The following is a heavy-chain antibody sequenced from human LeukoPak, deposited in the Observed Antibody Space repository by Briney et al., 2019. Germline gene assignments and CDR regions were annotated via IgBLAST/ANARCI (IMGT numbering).Heavy chain of an antibody. CDR1: GGSISSSSYS. D-gene: IGHD3-22*01. Sequence: PSETLSLTCTVSGGSISSSSYSWGWIRQPPGKGLEWIGYVYYSGSTNYNPSLKSRVSISVDTSKNHFSLNLSSVTAADTAVYYCARGPSGSLFDYWGQGTLVTVSS. V-gene: IGHV4-61*03. CDR3: ARGPSGSLFDY. CDR2: VYYSGST. J-gene: IGHJ4*02.